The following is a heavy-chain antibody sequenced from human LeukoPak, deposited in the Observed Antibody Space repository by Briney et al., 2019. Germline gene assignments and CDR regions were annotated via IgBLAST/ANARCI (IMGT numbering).Heavy chain of an antibody. CDR2: ISSRSDYK. V-gene: IGHV3-21*01. Sequence: PGGSLRLSCAASGFAFNTYSMNWVRRAPGKGLEWVSSISSRSDYKYYGDSVKGRFTISRDNANNSLYLQMNSLRAEDTAVYYCARDGGYCTNGVCYLDNWGQGTPVTVSS. CDR3: ARDGGYCTNGVCYLDN. D-gene: IGHD2-8*01. J-gene: IGHJ4*02. CDR1: GFAFNTYS.